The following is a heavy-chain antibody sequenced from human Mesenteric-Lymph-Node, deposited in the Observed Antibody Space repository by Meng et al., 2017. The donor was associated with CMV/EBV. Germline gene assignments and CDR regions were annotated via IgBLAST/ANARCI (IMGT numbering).Heavy chain of an antibody. V-gene: IGHV4-59*01. J-gene: IGHJ4*02. CDR2: IYYSGST. D-gene: IGHD3-16*01. Sequence: ESLKISCAVNGASFSLYYWSWIRQPPGKGLEWIGYIYYSGSTNYNPSLKSRVTISVDTSKNQFSLKLSSVTAADTAVYYCARSRASLGYWGQGTLVTVSS. CDR1: GASFSLYY. CDR3: ARSRASLGY.